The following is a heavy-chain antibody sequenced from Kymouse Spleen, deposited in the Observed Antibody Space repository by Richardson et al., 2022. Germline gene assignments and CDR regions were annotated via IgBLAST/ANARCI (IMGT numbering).Heavy chain of an antibody. CDR2: IWYDGSNK. Sequence: QVQLVESGGGVVQPGRSLRLSCAASGFTFSSYGMHWVRQAPGKGLEWVAVIWYDGSNKYYADSVKGRFTISRDNSKNTLYLQMNSLRAEDTAVYYCAREDVVVPAAMDYYYYGMDVWGQGTTVTVSS. V-gene: IGHV3-33*01. CDR3: AREDVVVPAAMDYYYYGMDV. J-gene: IGHJ6*02. CDR1: GFTFSSYG. D-gene: IGHD2-2*02.